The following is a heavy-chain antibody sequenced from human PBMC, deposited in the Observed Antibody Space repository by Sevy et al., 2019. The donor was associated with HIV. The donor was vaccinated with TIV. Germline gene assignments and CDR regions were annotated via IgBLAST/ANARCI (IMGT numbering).Heavy chain of an antibody. J-gene: IGHJ4*02. V-gene: IGHV3-7*01. CDR1: GFTFSSYW. Sequence: GGSLRLSCAASGFTFSSYWMSWVRQAPGKGLEWVANIKQDGSEKYYVDSVKGRFTISRDNAKNSLYLQMNSLRAEDTAVYYCARDTSITIFGGEPPDYWGQRTLVTVSS. CDR2: IKQDGSEK. CDR3: ARDTSITIFGGEPPDY. D-gene: IGHD3-3*01.